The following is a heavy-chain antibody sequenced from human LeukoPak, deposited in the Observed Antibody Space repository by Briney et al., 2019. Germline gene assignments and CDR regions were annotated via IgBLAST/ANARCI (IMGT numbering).Heavy chain of an antibody. J-gene: IGHJ3*02. V-gene: IGHV4-4*09. CDR1: GGSLSSYY. Sequence: SETLSLTCTVSGGSLSSYYWSWIRQPPGKGREWIGYIYTSGSTNYNPSLKSRVTISVDTSKNQFSLKLSSVTAADTAVYYCARADCSSTSCYNTGAFDIWGQGTMVTVSS. D-gene: IGHD2-2*02. CDR3: ARADCSSTSCYNTGAFDI. CDR2: IYTSGST.